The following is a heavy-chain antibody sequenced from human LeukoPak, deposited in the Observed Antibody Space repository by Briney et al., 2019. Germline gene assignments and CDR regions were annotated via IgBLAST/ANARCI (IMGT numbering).Heavy chain of an antibody. D-gene: IGHD6-13*01. CDR1: GFTFDDYA. Sequence: PGRSLRLSCAASGFTFDDYAMHWVRQAPGKGLEWVSGISWNSGSIGYADSVKSRFTISRDNAKNSLYLQMNSLRAEDTALYYCAKDTDGAAAGTTWGHWGQGTLVTVS. J-gene: IGHJ4*02. CDR2: ISWNSGSI. V-gene: IGHV3-9*01. CDR3: AKDTDGAAAGTTWGH.